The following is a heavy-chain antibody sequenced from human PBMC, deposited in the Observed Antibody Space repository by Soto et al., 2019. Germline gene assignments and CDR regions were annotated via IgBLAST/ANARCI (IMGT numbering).Heavy chain of an antibody. D-gene: IGHD4-17*01. V-gene: IGHV4-34*01. CDR2: INHSGST. Sequence: QVHLQQWGAGLLKPSETLSLTCAVYGGSFSGYYWSWIRQPPGKGLEWIGEINHSGSTNFNPSLKSRVSISVDTSKKQFSLNLNSVTAADTAVYYCAAHLKTTVTAYWYFDLWGRGTLVTVSS. J-gene: IGHJ2*01. CDR1: GGSFSGYY. CDR3: AAHLKTTVTAYWYFDL.